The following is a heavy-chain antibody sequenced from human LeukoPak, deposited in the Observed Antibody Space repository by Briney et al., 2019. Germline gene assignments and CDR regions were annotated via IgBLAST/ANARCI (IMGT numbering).Heavy chain of an antibody. V-gene: IGHV3-53*01. D-gene: IGHD3-10*01. CDR1: GFTVGSNY. CDR2: IYSGGGT. J-gene: IGHJ6*03. Sequence: GGSLRLSCVASGFTVGSNYMSWVRQAPGKGLEWVSVIYSGGGTYYADSVKGRFTVSRDNSKNTLYLLMNSLRAEDTAVYYCAGRTRLVRGVHYMDVWGKGTTVTVSS. CDR3: AGRTRLVRGVHYMDV.